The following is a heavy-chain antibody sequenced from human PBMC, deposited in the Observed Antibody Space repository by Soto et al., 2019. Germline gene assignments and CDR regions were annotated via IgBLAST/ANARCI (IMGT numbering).Heavy chain of an antibody. CDR2: IYYSGST. CDR3: ARASLLAASIDY. CDR1: GGSISSGGYY. V-gene: IGHV4-31*03. J-gene: IGHJ4*02. Sequence: QVQLQESGPGLVKPSQTLSLTCTVSGGSISSGGYYWSWIRQHPGKGLEWIGFIYYSGSTYYNPSLKSRVSISVVTSKNQFSLTLSSVTAADTAVYYCARASLLAASIDYWGQGTLVIVSS. D-gene: IGHD3-10*01.